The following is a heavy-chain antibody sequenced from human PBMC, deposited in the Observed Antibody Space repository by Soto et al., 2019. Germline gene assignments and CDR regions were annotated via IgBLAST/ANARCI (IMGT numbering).Heavy chain of an antibody. D-gene: IGHD2-8*02. Sequence: PVESVTISCQASGYAFSSYCIAWVLQMHGKGLEWMGIIYPGDSYTRYSPSFQGQVTISVDKSITTAYLQWSSLKSSDTAMYYCARGYCTATICHPWFDPWGQGTMFTGSS. CDR1: GYAFSSYC. CDR3: ARGYCTATICHPWFDP. CDR2: IYPGDSYT. J-gene: IGHJ5*02. V-gene: IGHV5-51*01.